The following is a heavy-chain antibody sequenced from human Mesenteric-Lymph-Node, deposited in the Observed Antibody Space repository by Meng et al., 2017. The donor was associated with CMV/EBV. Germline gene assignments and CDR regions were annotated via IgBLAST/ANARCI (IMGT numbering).Heavy chain of an antibody. CDR1: GFAYSMYG. D-gene: IGHD2-2*01. Sequence: GGSLRLSCSASGFAYSMYGMTWVRQAPGKGLEWVSDISYDGGTTYDADSVKGRFTISRDNSKNTLHLQMNSLRAEDTAVYYCALTWGSSANWFDPWGQGTLVTVSS. V-gene: IGHV3-23*01. CDR3: ALTWGSSANWFDP. CDR2: ISYDGGTT. J-gene: IGHJ5*02.